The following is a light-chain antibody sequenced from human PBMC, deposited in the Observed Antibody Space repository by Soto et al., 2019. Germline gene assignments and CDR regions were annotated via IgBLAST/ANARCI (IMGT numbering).Light chain of an antibody. V-gene: IGKV4-1*01. J-gene: IGKJ2*01. CDR2: WAS. CDR3: LRHSGNLPYT. CDR1: QSLLFSSNNHNY. Sequence: IVLTQSPDSLAVSLGERASINCKSSQSLLFSSNNHNYLAWYQQKPGQPPKLLFYWASTRESGVPDVFGGSRSGTDFSHPIGSLQVEVVAVYYCLRHSGNLPYTVGQGTKLEI.